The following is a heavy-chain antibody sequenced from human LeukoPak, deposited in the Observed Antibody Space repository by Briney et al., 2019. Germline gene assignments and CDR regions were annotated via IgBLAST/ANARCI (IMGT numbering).Heavy chain of an antibody. CDR2: IKAKAHGGTI. V-gene: IGHV3-15*01. CDR1: EFSVINAW. J-gene: IGHJ4*02. D-gene: IGHD1-26*01. Sequence: GGSLRLSCAASEFSVINAWMAWVRQAPGKGLEWVGRIKAKAHGGTIEYAAPVKGRFTISRDDSKNTLYLQMNSLKTEDTAVYYCTTDGVGVEGATYDNWGQGTLVSVSS. CDR3: TTDGVGVEGATYDN.